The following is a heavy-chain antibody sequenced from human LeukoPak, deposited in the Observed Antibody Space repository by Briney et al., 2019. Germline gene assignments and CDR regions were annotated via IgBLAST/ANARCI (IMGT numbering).Heavy chain of an antibody. V-gene: IGHV3-49*03. CDR1: GLTFGDYA. CDR3: TRDHDYGDQSPFDY. J-gene: IGHJ4*02. CDR2: IRSKAYGGTT. Sequence: GGSLRLSCTASGLTFGDYAMNWFRQAPEKGLEWVGFIRSKAYGGTTEYAASVKGRFTISRDDSRSIAYLQMNSLKTEDTAVYYCTRDHDYGDQSPFDYWGQGTLVTVSS. D-gene: IGHD4-17*01.